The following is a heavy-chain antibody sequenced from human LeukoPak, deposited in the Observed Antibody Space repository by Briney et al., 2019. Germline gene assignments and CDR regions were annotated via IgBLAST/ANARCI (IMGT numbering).Heavy chain of an antibody. CDR2: VKQDGSGE. CDR3: ARGNFDC. J-gene: IGHJ4*02. Sequence: GGSLRLSCAASGFTLTNYWMSWVRQAPGKGLEWVANVKQDGSGEYYVDSVKGRFTISRDSAKNSLYLQMNSLRAEDTAVYYCARGNFDCWGQGTLVTVSS. V-gene: IGHV3-7*03. CDR1: GFTLTNYW.